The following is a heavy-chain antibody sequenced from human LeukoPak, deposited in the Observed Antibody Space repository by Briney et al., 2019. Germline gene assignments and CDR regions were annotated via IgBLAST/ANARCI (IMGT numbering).Heavy chain of an antibody. V-gene: IGHV4-34*01. CDR1: GGSFSGYY. J-gene: IGHJ3*02. D-gene: IGHD6-19*01. CDR3: ARQGSSGWYLEGAFDI. Sequence: SETLSLTCAVYGGSFSGYYWSWIRQPPGKGLEWIGEINHSGSTNYNPSLKSRVTISVDTSKNQFSLKLSSVTAADTAVYYCARQGSSGWYLEGAFDIWGQGTMVTVSS. CDR2: INHSGST.